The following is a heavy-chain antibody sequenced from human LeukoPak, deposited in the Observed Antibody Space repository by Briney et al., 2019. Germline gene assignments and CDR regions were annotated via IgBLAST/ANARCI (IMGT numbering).Heavy chain of an antibody. CDR2: IYTSGST. V-gene: IGHV4-61*02. D-gene: IGHD1-26*01. J-gene: IGHJ4*02. CDR1: GGSISSGSYY. Sequence: SETLSLTCTVSGGSISSGSYYWSWIRQPAGKGLEWIGRIYTSGSTNYNPSLKSRVTISVDTSKSQFSLKLSSVTAPDTAVYYCVSNSGSYYRFDYWGQGTLVTVSS. CDR3: VSNSGSYYRFDY.